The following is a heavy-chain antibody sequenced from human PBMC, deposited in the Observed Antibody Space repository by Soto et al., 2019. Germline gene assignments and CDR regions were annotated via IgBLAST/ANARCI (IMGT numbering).Heavy chain of an antibody. CDR1: GGPVSSYT. CDR2: IIPLLGRP. D-gene: IGHD4-17*01. CDR3: AGDSGRSDYAFDY. Sequence: QVQLVQSGAEVKKPGSSVKVSCKASGGPVSSYTLSWVRQAPGEGLEWMGRIIPLLGRPTYAEKFQARITISANKATSTVYMDLSSLTSEDTAVYFCAGDSGRSDYAFDYWGQGTLVNVSS. V-gene: IGHV1-69*08. J-gene: IGHJ4*02.